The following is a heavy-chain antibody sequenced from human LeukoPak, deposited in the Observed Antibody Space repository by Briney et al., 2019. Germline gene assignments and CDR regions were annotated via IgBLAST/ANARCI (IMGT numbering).Heavy chain of an antibody. V-gene: IGHV3-7*03. CDR2: IKQDGSEK. CDR1: VLTLSSYW. CDR3: AREGYGPLDF. J-gene: IGHJ4*02. Sequence: GGTLRLSCAASVLTLSSYWMSWVRQAPGKGLEWVANIKQDGSEKYYVDSVEGRFTISRDNAKNSLYLQMNSLRAEDTAVYYCAREGYGPLDFWGQGTLVTVSS. D-gene: IGHD4-17*01.